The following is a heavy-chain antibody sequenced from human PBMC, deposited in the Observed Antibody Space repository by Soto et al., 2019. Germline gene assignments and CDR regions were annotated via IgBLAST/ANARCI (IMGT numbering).Heavy chain of an antibody. V-gene: IGHV4-39*01. J-gene: IGHJ4*02. CDR1: GGSISSSSYY. CDR2: IYYSGST. D-gene: IGHD1-26*01. Sequence: SETLSLTCTVSGGSISSSSYYWGWIRQPPGKGLEWIGSIYYSGSTYYNPSLKSRVTISVDTSKNQFSLKLSSVTAADTAVYYCARQGGSYYGNEYYFDYWGQGTLVTVSS. CDR3: ARQGGSYYGNEYYFDY.